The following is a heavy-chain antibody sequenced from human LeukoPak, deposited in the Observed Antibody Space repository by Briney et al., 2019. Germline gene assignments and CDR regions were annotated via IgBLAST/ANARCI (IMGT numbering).Heavy chain of an antibody. CDR1: GYTFTGYY. D-gene: IGHD3-22*01. J-gene: IGHJ5*02. CDR2: INPNSGGT. CDR3: ARDPTVIVVVAANWFDP. Sequence: SVKVSCKASGYTFTGYYMHWVRQAPGQGLEWMGWINPNSGGTNYAQKFQGRVTMTRDTSISTAYMELSRLRSDDTAVYYCARDPTVIVVVAANWFDPWGQGTLVTVSS. V-gene: IGHV1-2*02.